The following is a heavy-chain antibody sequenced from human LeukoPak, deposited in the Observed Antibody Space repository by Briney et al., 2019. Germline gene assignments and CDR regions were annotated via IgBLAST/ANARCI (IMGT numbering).Heavy chain of an antibody. CDR2: ISYDGINK. Sequence: GRSLRLSCAASGFTFSSYAMHWVRQAPGKGLEWVAVISYDGINKYCADSVKGRFTISRDNSKNTLYLQMNSLRAEDTAVYFCARGGGNYYETIDYWGEGTLVTVSS. V-gene: IGHV3-30*04. D-gene: IGHD1-26*01. CDR1: GFTFSSYA. CDR3: ARGGGNYYETIDY. J-gene: IGHJ4*02.